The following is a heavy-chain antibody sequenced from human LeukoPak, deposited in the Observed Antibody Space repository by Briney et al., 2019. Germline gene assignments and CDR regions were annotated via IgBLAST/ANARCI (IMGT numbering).Heavy chain of an antibody. CDR2: INPNSGGT. J-gene: IGHJ4*02. CDR1: GYTFINYG. D-gene: IGHD1-1*01. CDR3: ARDLQLELAY. Sequence: GASVKVSCQAFGYTFINYGVSWVRQAPGQGLEWMGWINPNSGGTNYAQKFQGRVTMTRDTSISTAYMELSRLRSDDTAVYYCARDLQLELAYWGQGTLVTVSS. V-gene: IGHV1-2*02.